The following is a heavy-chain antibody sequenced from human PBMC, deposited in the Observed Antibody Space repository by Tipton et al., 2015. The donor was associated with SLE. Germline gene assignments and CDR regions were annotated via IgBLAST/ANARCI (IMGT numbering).Heavy chain of an antibody. Sequence: SLRLSCAASGFTFSTYGMHWVRQAPGKGLEWVAVIWYDGRNKYYADSVKGRFTISRDNSKNTLYLQMNGLRAEDTAMYYCAKDSQSSAAIGEYFQHWGRGTLVTVSS. J-gene: IGHJ1*01. CDR1: GFTFSTYG. CDR3: AKDSQSSAAIGEYFQH. V-gene: IGHV3-30*18. D-gene: IGHD2-2*02. CDR2: IWYDGRNK.